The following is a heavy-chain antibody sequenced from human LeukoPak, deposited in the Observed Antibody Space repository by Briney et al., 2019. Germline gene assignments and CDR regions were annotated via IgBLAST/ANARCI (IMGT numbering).Heavy chain of an antibody. CDR1: GVTVSTNY. D-gene: IGHD6-19*01. CDR3: AKSTRGAVTGDYGMDV. V-gene: IGHV3-23*01. Sequence: GGSLRLSCAASGVTVSTNYMSWGRQALGKGVEGVSGIIGRGDSSYYADCVKGRFTISRDNSKNTLYLQMNRLRAEDTAVYYCAKSTRGAVTGDYGMDVWGQGTTVTVSS. J-gene: IGHJ6*02. CDR2: IIGRGDSS.